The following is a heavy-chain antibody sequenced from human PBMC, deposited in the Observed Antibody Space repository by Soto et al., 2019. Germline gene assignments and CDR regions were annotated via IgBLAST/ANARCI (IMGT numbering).Heavy chain of an antibody. V-gene: IGHV4-30-4*01. CDR2: IYYSGST. Sequence: QVQLQESGPGLVKPSQTLSLTCTVSGGSISSGDYYWSWIRQPPGKGLEWIGYIYYSGSTYYNPSLRSRVTISVDTSKNQFSLKLSSVTAADTAVYYCARVSSAMGFAFDIWGQGTMVTVSS. CDR3: ARVSSAMGFAFDI. D-gene: IGHD1-26*01. J-gene: IGHJ3*02. CDR1: GGSISSGDYY.